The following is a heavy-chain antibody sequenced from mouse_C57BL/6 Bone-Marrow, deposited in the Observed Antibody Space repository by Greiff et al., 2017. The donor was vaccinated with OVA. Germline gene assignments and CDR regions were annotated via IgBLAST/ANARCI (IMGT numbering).Heavy chain of an antibody. CDR1: GYAFSSSW. D-gene: IGHD4-1*01. CDR3: ARALTGTLSVAY. J-gene: IGHJ3*01. V-gene: IGHV1-82*01. Sequence: QVQLQQSGPELVKPGASVKISCKASGYAFSSSWMNWVKQRPGKGLEWIGRIYPGDGDTNYNGKFKGKATLTADKSSSTAYMQLSSLTSEDSAVYFCARALTGTLSVAYWGQGTLVTVSA. CDR2: IYPGDGDT.